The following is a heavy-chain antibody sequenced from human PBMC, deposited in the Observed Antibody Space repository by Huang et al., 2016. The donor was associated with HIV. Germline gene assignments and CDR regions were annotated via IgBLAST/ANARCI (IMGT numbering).Heavy chain of an antibody. Sequence: QVQLQQWGAGLLKPSETLALTCAVYGESLGTYYWAWIRRPPGKGLQWIGEVNDGGDINYKPALESRVTISVDTSRNQGSLTLTSMTAADTATYYCARRFRVAATRKWFDPWGQGTLVIVSS. CDR3: ARRFRVAATRKWFDP. CDR2: VNDGGDI. V-gene: IGHV4-34*01. J-gene: IGHJ5*02. D-gene: IGHD3-10*01. CDR1: GESLGTYY.